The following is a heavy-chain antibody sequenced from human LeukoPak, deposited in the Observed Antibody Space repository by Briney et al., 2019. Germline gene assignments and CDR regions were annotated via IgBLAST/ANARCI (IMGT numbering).Heavy chain of an antibody. CDR3: ARGDRLPGYSAPVGDY. Sequence: ASVKVSCKAAGYSFVSYYMHWVRQAPGQGLEWMAIINPSGGGTTYAQKFQGIVTVTMDTSTRTVYMDLSSLRSDDTAVYYCARGDRLPGYSAPVGDYWGQGALVTVSS. D-gene: IGHD3-9*01. J-gene: IGHJ4*02. V-gene: IGHV1-46*01. CDR2: INPSGGGT. CDR1: GYSFVSYY.